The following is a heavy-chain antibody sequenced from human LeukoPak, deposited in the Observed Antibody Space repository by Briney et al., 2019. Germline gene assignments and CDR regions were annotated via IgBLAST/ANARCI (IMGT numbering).Heavy chain of an antibody. Sequence: GASVKVSCKASGYTFTGYYMHWVRQAPGQGLEWMGWINPNSGNTGYAQKFQGRVTITRNTSISTAYMELSSLRSEDTAVYYCARGPSSSFYYYYYYYMDVWGKGTTVTVSS. J-gene: IGHJ6*03. D-gene: IGHD6-13*01. CDR3: ARGPSSSFYYYYYYYMDV. CDR2: INPNSGNT. V-gene: IGHV1-8*03. CDR1: GYTFTGYY.